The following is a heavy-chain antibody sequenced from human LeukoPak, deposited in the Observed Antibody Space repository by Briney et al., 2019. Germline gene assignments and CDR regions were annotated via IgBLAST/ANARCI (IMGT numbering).Heavy chain of an antibody. V-gene: IGHV3-15*01. CDR3: TSISASVLGESFDY. J-gene: IGHJ4*02. CDR2: IKSKVDGGTT. Sequence: GRSLRLSCAASGFTFRNAWMSWVRQAPGKGLEWVGRIKSKVDGGTTDYAAPVKGRFTISRDDSKNTQYLQMNSLKTEDTAVYYCTSISASVLGESFDYWGQGTLVTVSS. D-gene: IGHD3-16*01. CDR1: GFTFRNAW.